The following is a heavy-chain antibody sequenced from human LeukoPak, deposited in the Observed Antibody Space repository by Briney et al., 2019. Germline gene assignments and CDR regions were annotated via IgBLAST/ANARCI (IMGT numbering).Heavy chain of an antibody. CDR2: ISWNSGSI. V-gene: IGHV3-9*01. Sequence: GRSLRLSCAASGFTFDDYAMHWVRQAPGKGLEWVSGISWNSGSIGYADSVKGRFTISRDNAKNSLYLQMNSLRAEDTALYYCAKDRSSGWKALDYWGQGTLATVSS. CDR1: GFTFDDYA. CDR3: AKDRSSGWKALDY. D-gene: IGHD6-19*01. J-gene: IGHJ4*02.